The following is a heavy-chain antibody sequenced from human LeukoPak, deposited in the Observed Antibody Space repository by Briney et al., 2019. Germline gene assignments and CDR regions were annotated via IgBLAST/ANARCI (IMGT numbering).Heavy chain of an antibody. D-gene: IGHD3-9*01. J-gene: IGHJ3*02. Sequence: GGSLRLSCAASGFTFSSYGMHWVRQAPGKGLEWVAVISYDGSNKYYADSVKGRFTISRDNSKNTPYLQMNSLRAEDTAVYYCANLGLRYFDWLLPPPLPQDAFDIWGQGTMVTVSS. CDR2: ISYDGSNK. V-gene: IGHV3-30*18. CDR1: GFTFSSYG. CDR3: ANLGLRYFDWLLPPPLPQDAFDI.